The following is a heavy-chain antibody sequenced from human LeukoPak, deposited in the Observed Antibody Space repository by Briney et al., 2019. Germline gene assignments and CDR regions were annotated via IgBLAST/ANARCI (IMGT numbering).Heavy chain of an antibody. D-gene: IGHD3-10*01. V-gene: IGHV6-1*01. CDR2: TYYRSKWYN. Sequence: SQTLSLTCAISGDSVSSNSAAWNWIRQSPSRGLEWLGRTYYRSKWYNDYAVSVKSRITINPDTSKNQFSLQLNSVTPEDTAVYYCARVFAQNYYGSGSYYYYGMDVWGQGTTVTVSS. CDR1: GDSVSSNSAA. CDR3: ARVFAQNYYGSGSYYYYGMDV. J-gene: IGHJ6*02.